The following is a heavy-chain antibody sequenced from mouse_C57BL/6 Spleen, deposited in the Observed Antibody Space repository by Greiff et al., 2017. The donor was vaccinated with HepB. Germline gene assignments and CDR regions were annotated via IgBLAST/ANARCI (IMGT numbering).Heavy chain of an antibody. CDR2: ISGGGGNT. CDR1: GFTFSSYT. CDR3: ARQYDYPFDY. Sequence: EVHLVESGGGLVKPGGSLKLSCAASGFTFSSYTMSWVRQTPEKRLEWVATISGGGGNTYYPDSVKGRFTISRDNAKNTLYLQMSSLRSEDTALYYCARQYDYPFDYWGQGTTLTVSS. V-gene: IGHV5-9*01. D-gene: IGHD2-4*01. J-gene: IGHJ2*01.